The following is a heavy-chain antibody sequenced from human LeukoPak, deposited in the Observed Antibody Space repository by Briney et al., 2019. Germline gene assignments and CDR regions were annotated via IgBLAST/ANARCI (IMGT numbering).Heavy chain of an antibody. J-gene: IGHJ1*01. CDR2: ANPNSGKT. V-gene: IGHV1-8*01. Sequence: APVKVSCKTSEYTFTSHDINWVRQATGQGLEWMAWANPNSGKTGYAQKFQGRVTMTWNTSIRTAYMTLSSLRSEDTAVYYCTSHTRAEYFQHWGQGTLVTVSS. CDR1: EYTFTSHD. CDR3: TSHTRAEYFQH.